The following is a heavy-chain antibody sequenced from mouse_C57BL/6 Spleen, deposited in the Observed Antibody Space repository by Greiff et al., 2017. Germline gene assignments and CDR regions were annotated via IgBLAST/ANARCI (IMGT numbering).Heavy chain of an antibody. J-gene: IGHJ3*01. V-gene: IGHV1-53*01. CDR2: ISPSNGGT. Sequence: QVQLKQPGTELVKPGASVKLSCTASGFTFTSYWMHWVQQRPGQGLEWIGNISPSNGGTNYNEKFKSKATLTVDKSSSTAYMQLSSLTSEDSEVYYCARDYGSSFAYWGQGTLVTVSA. CDR3: ARDYGSSFAY. CDR1: GFTFTSYW. D-gene: IGHD1-1*01.